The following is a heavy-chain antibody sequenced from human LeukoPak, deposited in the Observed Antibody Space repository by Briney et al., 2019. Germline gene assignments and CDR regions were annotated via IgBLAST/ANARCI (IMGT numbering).Heavy chain of an antibody. CDR1: GITFSNYW. CDR3: ARDLAYSRLDY. J-gene: IGHJ4*02. CDR2: INPDGNKK. V-gene: IGHV3-7*01. Sequence: GGSLRLSCAASGITFSNYWMSWVRQAPGKGLEWVASINPDGNKKYSADSVKGRFTISRDNAENSLYLQMNSLRVEDTAFYYCARDLAYSRLDYWGQGMLVTVSS. D-gene: IGHD5-18*01.